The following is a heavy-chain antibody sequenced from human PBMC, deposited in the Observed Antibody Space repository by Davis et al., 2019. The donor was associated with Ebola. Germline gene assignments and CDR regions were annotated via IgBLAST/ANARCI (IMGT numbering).Heavy chain of an antibody. D-gene: IGHD6-13*01. J-gene: IGHJ4*02. CDR2: INHSGST. V-gene: IGHV4-61*01. CDR1: GGSVSSGSYY. Sequence: GSLRLSCTVSGGSVSSGSYYWSWIRQPPEKGLEWIGEINHSGSTNYNPSLKSRVTISVDTSKNQFSLKLSSVTAADTAVYYCARRTPIAGSWGNWGQGTLVTVSS. CDR3: ARRTPIAGSWGN.